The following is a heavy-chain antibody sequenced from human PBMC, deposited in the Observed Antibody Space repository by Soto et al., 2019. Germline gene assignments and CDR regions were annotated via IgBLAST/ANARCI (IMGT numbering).Heavy chain of an antibody. Sequence: SETLSLTCTVSGGSISSYYWSWIRQPPGKGLEWIGYIYYSGSTNYNPSLKSRVTISVDTSKNQFSLKLSSVTAADTAVYYCARAYYSIGYDFYYYYVMDVPAQRSTVTVS. CDR3: ARAYYSIGYDFYYYYVMDV. CDR1: GGSISSYY. V-gene: IGHV4-59*01. CDR2: IYYSGST. D-gene: IGHD4-4*01. J-gene: IGHJ6*02.